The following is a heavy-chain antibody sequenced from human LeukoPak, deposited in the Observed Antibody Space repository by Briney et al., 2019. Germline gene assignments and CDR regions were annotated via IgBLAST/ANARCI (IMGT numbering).Heavy chain of an antibody. V-gene: IGHV3-23*01. CDR1: GFTFSSYA. CDR3: AAISSGWFNANFDY. CDR2: ISGSGGST. J-gene: IGHJ4*02. D-gene: IGHD6-19*01. Sequence: GGFLRLSCAASGFTFSSYAMSWVRQAPGKGLEWVSAISGSGGSTYYADSVKGRFTISRDNSKNTLYLQMNSLRAEDTAVYYCAAISSGWFNANFDYWGQGTLVTVSS.